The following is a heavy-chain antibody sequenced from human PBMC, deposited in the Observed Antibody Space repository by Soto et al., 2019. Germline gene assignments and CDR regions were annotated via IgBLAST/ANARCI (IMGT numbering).Heavy chain of an antibody. CDR2: ISGSGGST. D-gene: IGHD3-16*02. CDR3: AKDNGAYDYIWGSYPATFDP. V-gene: IGHV3-23*01. Sequence: GGSLILSCAASGFTFSSYAMSWVRQAPGKGLEWVSAISGSGGSTYYADSVKGRFTISRDNSKNTLYLQMNSLRAEDTAVYYCAKDNGAYDYIWGSYPATFDPWGQGTLVTVSS. CDR1: GFTFSSYA. J-gene: IGHJ5*02.